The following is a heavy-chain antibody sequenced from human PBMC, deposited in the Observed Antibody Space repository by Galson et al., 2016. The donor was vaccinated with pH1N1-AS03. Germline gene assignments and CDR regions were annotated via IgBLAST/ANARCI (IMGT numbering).Heavy chain of an antibody. CDR1: GFTFKNYA. V-gene: IGHV3-23*01. CDR3: AKAKSTSTNEVVSPFDY. D-gene: IGHD3-22*01. J-gene: IGHJ4*02. CDR2: LSGSGTPT. Sequence: SLRLSCAASGFTFKNYAMTWVRQAPGKGLEWVSGLSGSGTPTFYADSVKGRFTISRDSSKNTLYRQMNSLRAEDTAVDYCAKAKSTSTNEVVSPFDYWGQGTLVTVSS.